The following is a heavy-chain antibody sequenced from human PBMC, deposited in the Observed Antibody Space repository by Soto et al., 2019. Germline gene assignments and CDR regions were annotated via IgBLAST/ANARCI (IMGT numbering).Heavy chain of an antibody. CDR2: IYPDSGGT. D-gene: IGHD2-8*01. Sequence: GASVKLSCNTSGYTFSGFYRHWVRQAPGQGLESMGWIYPDSGGTDYAQKFQGRVTMTRDTSISTAYMELSRLRSDDTAVYYCRVNGVSKVDYWGQRILGIVSA. CDR1: GYTFSGFY. J-gene: IGHJ4*02. V-gene: IGHV1-2*02. CDR3: RVNGVSKVDY.